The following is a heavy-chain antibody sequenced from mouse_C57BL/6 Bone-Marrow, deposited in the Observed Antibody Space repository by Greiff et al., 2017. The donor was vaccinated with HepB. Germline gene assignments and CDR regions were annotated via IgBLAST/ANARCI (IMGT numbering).Heavy chain of an antibody. CDR2: IDPETGGT. V-gene: IGHV1-15*01. D-gene: IGHD1-1*01. CDR1: GYTFTDYE. CDR3: TRSGDYGSSSWFAY. J-gene: IGHJ3*01. Sequence: VQLQESGAELVRPGASVTLSCKASGYTFTDYEMHWVKQTPVHGLEWIGAIDPETGGTAYNQKFKGKAILTADKSSSTAYMELRSLTSEASAVYYCTRSGDYGSSSWFAYWGQGTLVTVSA.